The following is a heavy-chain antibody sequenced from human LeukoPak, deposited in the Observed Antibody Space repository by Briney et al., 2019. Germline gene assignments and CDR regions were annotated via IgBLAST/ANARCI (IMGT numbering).Heavy chain of an antibody. V-gene: IGHV3-74*01. J-gene: IGHJ4*02. CDR2: IYGDGYT. D-gene: IGHD3-16*01. CDR3: ATSVITRFDN. Sequence: GGSPRLSCATSGFIFTGNWIHWVRQAPGQGPVWVSRIYGDGYTNYADSVKGRFTISRDSGTNTVYLQMSSLRAEDTAVYYCATSVITRFDNWGQGTLVTVSS. CDR1: GFIFTGNW.